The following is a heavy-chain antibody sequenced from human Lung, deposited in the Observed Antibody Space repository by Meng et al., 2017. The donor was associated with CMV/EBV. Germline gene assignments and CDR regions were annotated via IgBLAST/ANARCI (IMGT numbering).Heavy chain of an antibody. CDR3: ARYVPNGSFWYFDF. V-gene: IGHV1-18*01. CDR1: GYIFTNYD. J-gene: IGHJ2*01. CDR2: ISVKNGEA. D-gene: IGHD6-13*01. Sequence: VQLVQSGADAKEPGASMKVSCKASGYIFTNYDISWVRQAPGQGLEWMGWISVKNGEAKYPQNFQGRVTMTTDTTTSTAYMELRSLTSDDTAVYYCARYVPNGSFWYFDFWGRGTLVTVSS.